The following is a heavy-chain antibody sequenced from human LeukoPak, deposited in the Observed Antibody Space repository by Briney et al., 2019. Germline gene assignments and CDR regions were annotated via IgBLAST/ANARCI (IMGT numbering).Heavy chain of an antibody. CDR2: INESGET. CDR1: GGSISSYF. CDR3: ARVLGIAVVAGATEDNYFDP. V-gene: IGHV4-34*01. D-gene: IGHD2-21*01. Sequence: PSETLSLTCGVSGGSISSYFWTWIRQSPAKGLEWIGEINESGETDYNPSLKSRAKISIDTSRGQFYLTLRSVTAADAAMYYCARVLGIAVVAGATEDNYFDPWGQGILVLDSS. J-gene: IGHJ5*02.